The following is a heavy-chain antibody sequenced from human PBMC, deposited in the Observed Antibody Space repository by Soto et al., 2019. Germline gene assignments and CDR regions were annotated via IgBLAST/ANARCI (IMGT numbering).Heavy chain of an antibody. D-gene: IGHD2-2*01. J-gene: IGHJ3*02. Sequence: GASVKVSCKASGYTFTGYYMHWVRQAPGQGLEWMGWINPNSGGTNYAQKFQGWVTMTRDTSISTAYMELSRLRSDDTAVYYCARAGCSSTSCYDAFDIWGQGTMVTVSS. CDR1: GYTFTGYY. CDR3: ARAGCSSTSCYDAFDI. V-gene: IGHV1-2*04. CDR2: INPNSGGT.